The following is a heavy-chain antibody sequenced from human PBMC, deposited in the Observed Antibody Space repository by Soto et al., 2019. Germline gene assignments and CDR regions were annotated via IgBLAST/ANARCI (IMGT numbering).Heavy chain of an antibody. D-gene: IGHD6-13*01. CDR1: GYTFTSYA. V-gene: IGHV1-3*01. CDR3: ASVAAAGRGFDY. CDR2: INAGNGNT. Sequence: ASVKVSCKASGYTFTSYAMHWVRQAPGQRLEWMGWINAGNGNTKYSQKFQGRVTITRDTSASTAYMELSSLRSEDTAVYYCASVAAAGRGFDYWGQGTLVTVSS. J-gene: IGHJ4*02.